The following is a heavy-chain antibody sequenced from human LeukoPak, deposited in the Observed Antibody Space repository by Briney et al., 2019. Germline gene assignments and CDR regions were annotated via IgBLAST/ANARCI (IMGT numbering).Heavy chain of an antibody. J-gene: IGHJ4*02. CDR2: IKEDGSVK. Sequence: GGSLRLSCAASGFTFTSYWMTWVRQPPGKGLEWVATIKEDGSVKYYADSVKGRFTISRDNSKNTLYLQMNSLRAEDTAVYYCAKDKIDTAMASPPDYWGQGTLVTVSS. CDR1: GFTFTSYW. CDR3: AKDKIDTAMASPPDY. V-gene: IGHV3-7*01. D-gene: IGHD5-18*01.